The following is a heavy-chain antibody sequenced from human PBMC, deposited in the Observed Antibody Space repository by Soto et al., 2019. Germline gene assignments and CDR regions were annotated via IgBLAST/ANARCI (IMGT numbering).Heavy chain of an antibody. CDR1: GGSVSSGSYY. J-gene: IGHJ5*02. D-gene: IGHD3-10*01. Sequence: LSLTCTVSGGSVSSGSYYWSWIRQPPGKGLEWIGYIYYSGSTNYNPSLKSRVTISVDTSKNQFSLKLSSVTAADTAVYYCARGRGSGSYYTPWFDPWGQGTLVTVSS. CDR2: IYYSGST. V-gene: IGHV4-61*01. CDR3: ARGRGSGSYYTPWFDP.